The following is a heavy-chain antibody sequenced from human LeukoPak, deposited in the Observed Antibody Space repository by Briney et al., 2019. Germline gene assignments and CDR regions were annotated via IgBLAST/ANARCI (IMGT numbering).Heavy chain of an antibody. Sequence: SETLSLTCAVYGGSFSGYYWSWIRQPPGKGLEWIGEINHSGSTNYNPSLKSRVTISVDTSKNQFSQKLSSVTAADTAVYYCARTRVDFWSGYWWFDPWGQGTLVTVSS. V-gene: IGHV4-34*01. CDR2: INHSGST. CDR1: GGSFSGYY. J-gene: IGHJ5*02. CDR3: ARTRVDFWSGYWWFDP. D-gene: IGHD3-3*01.